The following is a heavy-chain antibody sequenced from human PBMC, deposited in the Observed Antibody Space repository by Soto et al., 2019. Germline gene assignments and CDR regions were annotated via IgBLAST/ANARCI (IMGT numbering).Heavy chain of an antibody. CDR3: ARVGRGRLSEMYFDL. J-gene: IGHJ2*01. CDR2: IYYSGST. Sequence: QVQLQESGPGLVKPSQTLSLTCTVSGGSISSGGYYWGWIRQHPGKGLEWIGYIYYSGSTYYNPSLKSRVTISVDTSKNQFSLKLSSVTAADTAVYYCARVGRGRLSEMYFDLWGRGTLVTVSS. V-gene: IGHV4-31*03. CDR1: GGSISSGGYY. D-gene: IGHD1-1*01.